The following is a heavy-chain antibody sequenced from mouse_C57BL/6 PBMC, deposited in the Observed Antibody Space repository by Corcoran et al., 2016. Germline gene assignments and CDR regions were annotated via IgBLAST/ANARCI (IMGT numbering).Heavy chain of an antibody. Sequence: QIQLVQSGPELKKPGETVKISCKASGYTFTTYGMSWVKQAPGKGLKWMGWINTYSGVPTYADDFKGRFAFSLETSASTAYLPINNLKHEDTATYFCAIKSLPHYGSSPDWFAYWGQGTLVTVAA. J-gene: IGHJ3*01. V-gene: IGHV9-3*01. CDR2: INTYSGVP. CDR1: GYTFTTYG. D-gene: IGHD1-1*01. CDR3: AIKSLPHYGSSPDWFAY.